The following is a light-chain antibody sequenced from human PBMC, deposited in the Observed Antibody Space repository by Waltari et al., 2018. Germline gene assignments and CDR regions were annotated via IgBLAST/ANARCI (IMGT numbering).Light chain of an antibody. CDR2: LGS. J-gene: IGKJ3*01. Sequence: DIVMTQSPLSLPVTPGEPASISCRSSQTLLSSNGYNYLDWYLQRPGQSPQLLIYLGSLRASGVPDRFSGSGSGTDFTLKISTVEAEDFGVYYCMQSLQSPFTFGPGTQVDIK. CDR3: MQSLQSPFT. V-gene: IGKV2-28*01. CDR1: QTLLSSNGYNY.